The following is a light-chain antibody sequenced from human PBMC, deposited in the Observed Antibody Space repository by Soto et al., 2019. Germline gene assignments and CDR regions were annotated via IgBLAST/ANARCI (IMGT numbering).Light chain of an antibody. J-gene: IGKJ1*01. CDR2: GAS. V-gene: IGKV4-1*01. Sequence: DIVMTQSPDSLAVSLGETATINCKSSQSVLYSSNHRNYLAWYQQKPGQPPKLLVYGASTRESGVPDRFSGSGSGTDFTLTISSLQAEDVAVYYCQQYYSTPQTFGQGTKVEIK. CDR3: QQYYSTPQT. CDR1: QSVLYSSNHRNY.